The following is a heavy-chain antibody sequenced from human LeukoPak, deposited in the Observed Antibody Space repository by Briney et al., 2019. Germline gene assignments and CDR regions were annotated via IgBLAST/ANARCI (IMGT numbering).Heavy chain of an antibody. D-gene: IGHD3-10*01. CDR2: IYYTGST. Sequence: SETLSLTCAVYGGSFSGYYWGWIRQPPGKGLEWIGTIYYTGSTYYNPSLKSRVTMSVDTSKKQFSLKLSSVTAADTAVYYCGTGSGSNNWFDPWGQGTLVTVSS. V-gene: IGHV4-34*01. CDR1: GGSFSGYY. J-gene: IGHJ5*02. CDR3: GTGSGSNNWFDP.